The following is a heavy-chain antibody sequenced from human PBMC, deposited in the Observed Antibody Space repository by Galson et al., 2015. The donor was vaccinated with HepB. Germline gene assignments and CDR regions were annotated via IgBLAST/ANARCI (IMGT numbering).Heavy chain of an antibody. V-gene: IGHV3-53*01. J-gene: IGHJ6*02. CDR1: GFTVSSNY. D-gene: IGHD4-11*01. Sequence: SLRLSCAASGFTVSSNYMSWVRQAPGKGLEWVSVIYSGGSTYYADSVKGRFTISRDNSKNTLYLQMNSLRAEDTAVYYCARDNVTTVLADYYYYGMDVWGQGTTVTVSS. CDR3: ARDNVTTVLADYYYYGMDV. CDR2: IYSGGST.